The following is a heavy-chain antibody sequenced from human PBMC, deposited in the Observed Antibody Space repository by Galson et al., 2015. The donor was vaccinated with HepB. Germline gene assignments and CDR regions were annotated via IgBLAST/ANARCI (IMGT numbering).Heavy chain of an antibody. D-gene: IGHD3-9*01. CDR2: IKQDGRDQ. Sequence: SLRLSCAVSGFTFSGAWMSWVRQAPGKGLEWVATIKQDGRDQYYVDSVKGRFPISRDNAKNSLFLQMIGLRAEDTAVYYCARSRIIFSHYDILTGYPYYFDYWDQGTLVTGSA. V-gene: IGHV3-7*03. J-gene: IGHJ4*02. CDR3: ARSRIIFSHYDILTGYPYYFDY. CDR1: GFTFSGAW.